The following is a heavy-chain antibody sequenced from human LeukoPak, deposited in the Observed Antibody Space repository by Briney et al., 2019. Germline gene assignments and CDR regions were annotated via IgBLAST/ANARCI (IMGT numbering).Heavy chain of an antibody. CDR2: ISSSGDTI. Sequence: RSGGSLRLSCAASDFTFSGYERTWFRQPPGKGLEWVSYISSSGDTIYYADSVKGRFTISRDNAKNSLYLQLNSLRAEDTAVYYCARVPRSSRIPIFRWGQGTLVTVSS. CDR3: ARVPRSSRIPIFR. V-gene: IGHV3-48*03. J-gene: IGHJ4*02. CDR1: DFTFSGYE. D-gene: IGHD3-3*01.